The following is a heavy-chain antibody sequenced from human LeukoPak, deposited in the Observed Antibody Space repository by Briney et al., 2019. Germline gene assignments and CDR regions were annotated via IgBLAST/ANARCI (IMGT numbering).Heavy chain of an antibody. CDR1: GFTFSSYW. CDR3: ARDQIPYYYDSSGYSDAFDI. D-gene: IGHD3-22*01. CDR2: IKQDGSEK. V-gene: IGHV3-7*01. J-gene: IGHJ3*02. Sequence: PGGSLRLSCAASGFTFSSYWMSWVRQSPGKGLESVANIKQDGSEKYYVDSVKGRFTISRDNAKNSLYLQMNSLRAEDTAVYYCARDQIPYYYDSSGYSDAFDIWGQGTMVTVSS.